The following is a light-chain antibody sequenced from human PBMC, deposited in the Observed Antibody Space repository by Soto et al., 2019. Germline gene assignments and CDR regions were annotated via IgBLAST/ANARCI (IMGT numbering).Light chain of an antibody. Sequence: EIVLTQSPGTLSLSPGERATLSCRASQSFSGHLAWYQQKPGQAPRLLIYGASTRATGIPARFSGSGSGTDFTLTINRLEPEDFAVYYCQQYGSSPPTFGQGTKVDIK. CDR2: GAS. V-gene: IGKV3-20*01. CDR3: QQYGSSPPT. CDR1: QSFSGH. J-gene: IGKJ1*01.